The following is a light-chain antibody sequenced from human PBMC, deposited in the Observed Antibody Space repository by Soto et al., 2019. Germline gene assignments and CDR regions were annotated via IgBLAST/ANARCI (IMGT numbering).Light chain of an antibody. CDR2: NTD. V-gene: IGLV7-43*01. Sequence: QAVVTQEPSLTVSPGGTVTLTCTSRTGAVTSGYYPSWFQQKPGQAPRALIYNTDNKHSWTPARFSGSLLGGKAALTLSGVQPEDEADYYCQVYYGGVLVYGGGTKLTVL. CDR1: TGAVTSGYY. J-gene: IGLJ3*02. CDR3: QVYYGGVLV.